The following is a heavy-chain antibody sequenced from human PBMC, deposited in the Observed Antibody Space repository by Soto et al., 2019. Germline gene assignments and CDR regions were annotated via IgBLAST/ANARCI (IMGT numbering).Heavy chain of an antibody. Sequence: GGSLRLSCSASGLTFSTYAVNWVRQAPGKGLEWVSSISPSSSYIYYADSVRGRFTISRDSAKNSLYLQMHSLRAEDTAVYYCARGSGYDSRGYYIDYWGQGTLVTVS. CDR3: ARGSGYDSRGYYIDY. J-gene: IGHJ4*02. V-gene: IGHV3-21*01. CDR1: GLTFSTYA. CDR2: ISPSSSYI. D-gene: IGHD3-22*01.